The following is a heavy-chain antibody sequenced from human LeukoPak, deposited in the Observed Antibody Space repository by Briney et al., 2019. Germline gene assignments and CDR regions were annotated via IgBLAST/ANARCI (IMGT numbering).Heavy chain of an antibody. J-gene: IGHJ6*03. CDR3: ARDWHRYCSSTSCSYYYYYYMDV. CDR1: GFTFSSYS. Sequence: PGGSLRLSCAASGFTFSSYSMNWARQAPGKGLEWVSSISSSSSYIYYADSVKGRFTISRDNAKNSLYLQMNSLRAEDTAVYYCARDWHRYCSSTSCSYYYYYYMDVWGKGTTVTVSS. D-gene: IGHD2-2*01. V-gene: IGHV3-21*01. CDR2: ISSSSSYI.